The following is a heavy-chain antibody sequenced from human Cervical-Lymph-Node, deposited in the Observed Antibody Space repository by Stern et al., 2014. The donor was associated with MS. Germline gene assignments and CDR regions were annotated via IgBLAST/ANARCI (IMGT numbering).Heavy chain of an antibody. CDR2: IYYSGIT. V-gene: IGHV4-59*11. Sequence: VQLVESGPGLVKPSETLSLTCTVSGGSISSHYWSWIRQSPGKGLAWIAYIYYSGITNYNPSLQSRVTISVDTSKNQISLKLTSLTTADTAVYYCARVSTQWLLFDSWGQGTLVTVSS. J-gene: IGHJ4*02. CDR1: GGSISSHY. CDR3: ARVSTQWLLFDS. D-gene: IGHD3-22*01.